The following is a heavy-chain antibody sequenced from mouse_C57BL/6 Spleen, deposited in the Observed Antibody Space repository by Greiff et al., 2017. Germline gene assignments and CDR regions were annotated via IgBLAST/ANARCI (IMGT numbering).Heavy chain of an antibody. Sequence: QVQLKESGPGLVQPSQSLSITCTVSGFSLTSYGVHWVRQSPGKGLEWLGVIWSGGSTDYTAAFISRLSISKDNSKSQVFFKMNSLQADDTAIYYCAREALYYGSSSFDYWGQGTTLTVSS. CDR3: AREALYYGSSSFDY. J-gene: IGHJ2*01. D-gene: IGHD1-1*01. V-gene: IGHV2-2*01. CDR1: GFSLTSYG. CDR2: IWSGGST.